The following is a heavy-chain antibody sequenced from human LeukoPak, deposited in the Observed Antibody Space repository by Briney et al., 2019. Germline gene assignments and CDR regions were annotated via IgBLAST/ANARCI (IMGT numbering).Heavy chain of an antibody. Sequence: GRSLRLSCAPSGFTFSNYGMHWVRQAPGKGLEWVAVIWYDGSNKYYADSVKGRFTISGDNSKNTLYLQMNSLRAEDTAVYYCAKARPAIAARVGYYYGLDVWGQGTTVTVSS. J-gene: IGHJ6*02. CDR2: IWYDGSNK. V-gene: IGHV3-33*06. CDR1: GFTFSNYG. D-gene: IGHD6-6*01. CDR3: AKARPAIAARVGYYYGLDV.